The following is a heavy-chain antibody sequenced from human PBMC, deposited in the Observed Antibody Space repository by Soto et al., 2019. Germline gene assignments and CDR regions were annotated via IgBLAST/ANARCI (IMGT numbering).Heavy chain of an antibody. D-gene: IGHD6-13*01. CDR1: GFTLDNYW. CDR2: IKKDGSEM. J-gene: IGHJ3*02. CDR3: ARVYIATAATDSMFRAFDI. V-gene: IGHV3-7*04. Sequence: PGGSLRLSCAASGFTLDNYWMTWVRQAPGKGLEWVANIKKDGSEMYYVDTVKGRFTISRDTAKNSLYLQMNSLRAEDTAVYYCARVYIATAATDSMFRAFDIWGQGTMVTVSS.